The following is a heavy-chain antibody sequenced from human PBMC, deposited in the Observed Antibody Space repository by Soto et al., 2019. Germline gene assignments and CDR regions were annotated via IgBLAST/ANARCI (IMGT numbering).Heavy chain of an antibody. J-gene: IGHJ5*02. CDR3: AAIDHGSES. V-gene: IGHV3-7*01. CDR2: INQDGSGR. Sequence: GGSLRLSCAASGVVFSNYWMSWVRRAPGKGLEWLANINQDGSGRYHADSVKGRFTISRDNAENSLYLQMSGLRVEDTAVYYCAAIDHGSESWGQGTLVTVSS. CDR1: GVVFSNYW. D-gene: IGHD2-2*02.